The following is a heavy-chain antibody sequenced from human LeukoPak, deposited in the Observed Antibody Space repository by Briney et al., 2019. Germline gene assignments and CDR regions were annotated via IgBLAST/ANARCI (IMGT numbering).Heavy chain of an antibody. Sequence: SETLSLTCTVFSGSISSTNYYWGWIRQPPGKGLEWIGEINHSGSTNYNPSLKSRVTISVDTSKNQFSLKLSSVTAADTAVYYCARGWGRGYSSTTYYFDYWGQGTLVTVSS. D-gene: IGHD6-13*01. J-gene: IGHJ4*02. V-gene: IGHV4-39*07. CDR3: ARGWGRGYSSTTYYFDY. CDR1: SGSISSTNYY. CDR2: INHSGST.